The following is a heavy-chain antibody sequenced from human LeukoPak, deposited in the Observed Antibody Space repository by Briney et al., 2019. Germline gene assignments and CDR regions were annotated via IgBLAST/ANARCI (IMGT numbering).Heavy chain of an antibody. CDR3: ARDLGYYDTSGP. CDR1: GFTFSSYS. Sequence: GGSLRLSCAASGFTFSSYSMNWVRQAPGKGLEWVSSISSSSNYIYYADSVKGRFTISRDSAKTSLYLQMNSLRAEDTAVYYCARDLGYYDTSGPWGQGTLVTVSS. V-gene: IGHV3-21*01. CDR2: ISSSSNYI. J-gene: IGHJ5*02. D-gene: IGHD3-22*01.